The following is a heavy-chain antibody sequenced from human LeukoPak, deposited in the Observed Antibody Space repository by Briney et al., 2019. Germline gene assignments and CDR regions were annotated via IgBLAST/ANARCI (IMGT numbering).Heavy chain of an antibody. V-gene: IGHV4-34*01. CDR3: ARGPVRDDGLTGISYYFGLDV. J-gene: IGHJ6*02. Sequence: SETLSLTCAVYGGSFTDYYWSWVRHLPGKGLEWIGEIHHRAGANYNPSLWGRVTISADTSKNQFSLHLTSVTAADTATFYCARGPVRDDGLTGISYYFGLDVWGHGTTVTVFS. CDR1: GGSFTDYY. CDR2: IHHRAGA. D-gene: IGHD2-21*02.